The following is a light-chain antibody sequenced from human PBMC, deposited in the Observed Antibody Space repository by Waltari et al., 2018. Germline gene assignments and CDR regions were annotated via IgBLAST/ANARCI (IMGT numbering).Light chain of an antibody. V-gene: IGKV3D-20*01. CDR1: QPITNDY. J-gene: IGKJ3*01. Sequence: DIVLTQSPATLSLSPGEKATLPCGASQPITNDYLAWYQQKPGLAPRLLIYDISTRAACIPDRFTGKRSETGFTLTITRLEPEDFAVYYCKQYHRSIPSGPGTKLEIK. CDR2: DIS. CDR3: KQYHRSIP.